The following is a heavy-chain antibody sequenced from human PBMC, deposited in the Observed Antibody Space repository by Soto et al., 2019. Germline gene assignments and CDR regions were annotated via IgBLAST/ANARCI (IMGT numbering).Heavy chain of an antibody. Sequence: EVQLLESGGGLVQPGGSLRLSCAASGFTFRIYTMNWVRQAPGKGLEWVSGISGSGGNTYYADSVKGRFTMSRDNSKNTLYPQMNSLRAEDTAIYYCARGTGYNFFDYWGQGTLVTVSS. CDR1: GFTFRIYT. J-gene: IGHJ4*02. V-gene: IGHV3-23*01. CDR3: ARGTGYNFFDY. CDR2: ISGSGGNT. D-gene: IGHD3-9*01.